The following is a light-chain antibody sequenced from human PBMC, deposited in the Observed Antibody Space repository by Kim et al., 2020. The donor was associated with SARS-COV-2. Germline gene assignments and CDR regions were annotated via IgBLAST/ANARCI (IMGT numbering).Light chain of an antibody. V-gene: IGLV3-1*01. J-gene: IGLJ3*02. CDR3: QAWDSSPNWV. CDR1: KLGDKY. CDR2: QDS. Sequence: VSPGQTASLTCSGDKLGDKYACWYQQKPGQSPVLVIYQDSKRPSGIPERFSGSNSGNTATLTISGTQAMDEADYYCQAWDSSPNWVFGGGTQLTVL.